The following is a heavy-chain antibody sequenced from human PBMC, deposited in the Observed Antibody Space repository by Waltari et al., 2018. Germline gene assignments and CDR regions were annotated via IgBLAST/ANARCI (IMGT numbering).Heavy chain of an antibody. Sequence: QVQLVQSGAEVKKPGSSVKVSCKASGGTFSSYAISWVRQAPGQGLEWMGGIIPIFGTADYAQKFQGRVTITADEATRTAYMELSSLRSEDTAVYYCARRSGSYLYENWFDPWGQGTLVTVSS. CDR3: ARRSGSYLYENWFDP. V-gene: IGHV1-69*12. CDR2: IIPIFGTA. CDR1: GGTFSSYA. D-gene: IGHD3-10*01. J-gene: IGHJ5*02.